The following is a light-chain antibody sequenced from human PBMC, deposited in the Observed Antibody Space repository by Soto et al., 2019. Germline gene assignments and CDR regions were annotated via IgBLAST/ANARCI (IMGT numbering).Light chain of an antibody. CDR3: QQYNGSPIT. V-gene: IGKV3-15*01. CDR2: RAS. Sequence: EILMTQSPCTLSVSPGERVTLSCRASQSVGKNLAWHQQKPGQAPRLLIYRASTRSTGFPARFSGSGSGTEFTLTISSLQSEDFAVYYCQQYNGSPITFGQGTRLEIK. CDR1: QSVGKN. J-gene: IGKJ5*01.